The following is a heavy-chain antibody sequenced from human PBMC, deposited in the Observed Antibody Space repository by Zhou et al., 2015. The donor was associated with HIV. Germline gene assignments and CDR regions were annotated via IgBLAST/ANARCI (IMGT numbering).Heavy chain of an antibody. D-gene: IGHD5-12*01. J-gene: IGHJ6*03. CDR2: IIPIFGTA. CDR1: GGTFSSYA. Sequence: QVQLVQSGAEVKKPGSSVKVSCKASGGTFSSYAISWVRQAPGQGLEWMGGIIPIFGTANYAQKFQGRVTITADESTSTAYMELSSLRSEDTAVYYCATPEYSGQEWGWYYYYYMDVWGKGTTVTVSS. V-gene: IGHV1-69*01. CDR3: ATPEYSGQEWGWYYYYYMDV.